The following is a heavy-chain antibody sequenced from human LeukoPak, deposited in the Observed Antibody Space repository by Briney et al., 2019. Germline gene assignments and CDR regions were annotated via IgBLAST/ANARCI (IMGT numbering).Heavy chain of an antibody. V-gene: IGHV1-24*01. D-gene: IGHD6-13*01. CDR3: ARDRNKYDSSSASLDI. J-gene: IGHJ3*02. CDR2: FDPEDGET. Sequence: ASVKVSCKVSGYTLTELSMHWVRQAPGKGLEWMGGFDPEDGETIYAQKFQGRVTMTEDTSTDTAYMELSSLRSEDTAVYCCARDRNKYDSSSASLDIWGQGTMVTVSS. CDR1: GYTLTELS.